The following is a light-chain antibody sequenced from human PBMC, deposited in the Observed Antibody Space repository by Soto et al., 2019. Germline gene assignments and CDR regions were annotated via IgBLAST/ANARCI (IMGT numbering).Light chain of an antibody. V-gene: IGLV2-14*01. CDR2: DVS. Sequence: QSALTQPASVSGSPGQSITISCTGTSSDVGGYNYVSWYQQQPGKAPKLMIYDVSNRPSGVSNRFSGSKSGNTASLTISGLQAEDEADYYCSSYTSTMTLVFGGGTKLTVL. J-gene: IGLJ3*02. CDR1: SSDVGGYNY. CDR3: SSYTSTMTLV.